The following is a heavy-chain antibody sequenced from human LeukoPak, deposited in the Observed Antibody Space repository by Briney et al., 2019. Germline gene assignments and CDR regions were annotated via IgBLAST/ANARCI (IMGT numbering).Heavy chain of an antibody. J-gene: IGHJ6*02. D-gene: IGHD2-15*01. V-gene: IGHV3-30*18. CDR2: ISYDGSNK. Sequence: GGSLRLSCAASGFTFSSYGMHWVRQAPGKGLEWVAVISYDGSNKYYADSVKGRFTISRDNSKNTLYLQMNSLRAEDTAVYCCAKDPYYCSGGSCYYYGMDVWGQGTTVTVSS. CDR1: GFTFSSYG. CDR3: AKDPYYCSGGSCYYYGMDV.